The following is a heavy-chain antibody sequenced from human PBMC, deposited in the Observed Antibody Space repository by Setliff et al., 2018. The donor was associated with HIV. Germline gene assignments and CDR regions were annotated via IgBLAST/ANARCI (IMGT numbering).Heavy chain of an antibody. J-gene: IGHJ6*03. Sequence: ASVKVSCKAPRSTFNSHTINWVRQAPGQGLDWMGRIIPILGVANYAQRFQGKVTTTADKSTSTAYMELTSLRFDDTAMYYCVRGVQSPPHYSYYYMDVWGEGTMVTVSS. D-gene: IGHD3-3*01. CDR1: RSTFNSHT. CDR2: IIPILGVA. V-gene: IGHV1-69*02. CDR3: VRGVQSPPHYSYYYMDV.